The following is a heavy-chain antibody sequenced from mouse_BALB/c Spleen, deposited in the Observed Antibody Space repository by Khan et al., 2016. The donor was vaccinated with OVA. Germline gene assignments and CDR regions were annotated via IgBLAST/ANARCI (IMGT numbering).Heavy chain of an antibody. D-gene: IGHD1-1*01. CDR1: GYSITSDYA. Sequence: EVQLQESGPGLVKPSQSLSLTCTVTGYSITSDYAWNWIRQFPGNKLEWMGYISYSGRTSYNPSLKSRISITRDPSKNQFFLQLNSVTTEDTATYYCARSVTVTTVGAPDLDNWGQGTTLTVSS. CDR2: ISYSGRT. CDR3: ARSVTVTTVGAPDLDN. V-gene: IGHV3-2*02. J-gene: IGHJ2*01.